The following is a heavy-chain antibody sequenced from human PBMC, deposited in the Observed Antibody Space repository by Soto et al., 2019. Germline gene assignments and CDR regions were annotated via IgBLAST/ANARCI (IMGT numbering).Heavy chain of an antibody. CDR1: GFTFSNAW. Sequence: TGGSLRLSCAASGFTFSNAWMSWVRQAPGKGLEWVGRIKSKTDGGTTDYAAPVKGRFTISRDDSKNTLYLQMNSLKTEDTAVYYCTTVHHPDIVVVVAATPEHAFDIWGQGTMVTVSS. D-gene: IGHD2-15*01. J-gene: IGHJ3*02. V-gene: IGHV3-15*01. CDR2: IKSKTDGGTT. CDR3: TTVHHPDIVVVVAATPEHAFDI.